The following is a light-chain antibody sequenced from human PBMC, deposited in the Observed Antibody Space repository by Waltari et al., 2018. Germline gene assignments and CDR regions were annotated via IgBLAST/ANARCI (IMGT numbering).Light chain of an antibody. CDR1: QNIGGAY. Sequence: EIVLTQSPATLSLSPGERATLSCGASQNIGGAYLAWYQQKPGLAPRLLIYDTAIRAAGVPDRFSGSGSGTDFTLTISRLDPEDFALYFCRQYANSPLTLGGGTKVEF. J-gene: IGKJ4*01. CDR3: RQYANSPLT. CDR2: DTA. V-gene: IGKV3D-20*01.